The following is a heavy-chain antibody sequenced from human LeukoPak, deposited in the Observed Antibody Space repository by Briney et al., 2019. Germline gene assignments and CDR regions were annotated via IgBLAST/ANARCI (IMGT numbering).Heavy chain of an antibody. V-gene: IGHV3-7*02. CDR2: IRQDGSEK. CDR3: ARNRDWAFDY. CDR1: GFTFTSFW. J-gene: IGHJ4*02. Sequence: GGSLRLSCAASGFTFTSFWMGWVRQAPGKGLEWVANIRQDGSEKCYVDSVKGRFTFSRDNAKNSLYLQMNSLRVEDTAVYYCARNRDWAFDYWGQGSLVTVSS. D-gene: IGHD2-21*02.